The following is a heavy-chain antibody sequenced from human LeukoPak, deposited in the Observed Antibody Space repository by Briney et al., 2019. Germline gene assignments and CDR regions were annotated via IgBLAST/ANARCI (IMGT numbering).Heavy chain of an antibody. D-gene: IGHD4-23*01. Sequence: PGGSLRLSCAASGFTFSSYSMNWVRQAPGKGLEWVSYISSSSSTIYYADSVKGRFTISRDNAKNSLYLQMNSLRAEDTAVYYCATLADYGRNSRYTGQKNFDYWGQGTLVTVSS. CDR2: ISSSSSTI. J-gene: IGHJ4*02. V-gene: IGHV3-48*01. CDR1: GFTFSSYS. CDR3: ATLADYGRNSRYTGQKNFDY.